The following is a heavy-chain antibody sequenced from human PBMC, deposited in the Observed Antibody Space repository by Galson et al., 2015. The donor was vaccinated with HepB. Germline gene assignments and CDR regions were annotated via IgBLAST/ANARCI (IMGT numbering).Heavy chain of an antibody. D-gene: IGHD3-10*01. V-gene: IGHV1-2*06. Sequence: SVKVSCKASGYTFTGYYMHWVRQAPGQGLEWMGRINPNSGGTNYAQKFQGRVTMTRDTSISTAYMELSRLRSDDTAVYYCARDRVQGVIVGTYYYYYMDVWGKGTTVTVSS. CDR1: GYTFTGYY. CDR2: INPNSGGT. J-gene: IGHJ6*03. CDR3: ARDRVQGVIVGTYYYYYMDV.